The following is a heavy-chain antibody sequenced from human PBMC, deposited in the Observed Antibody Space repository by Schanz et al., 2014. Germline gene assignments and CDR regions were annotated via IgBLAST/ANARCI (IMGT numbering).Heavy chain of an antibody. CDR3: ASRSEYAPT. D-gene: IGHD2-8*01. J-gene: IGHJ5*02. CDR1: GFTVNTNY. CDR2: IYSRGGT. V-gene: IGHV3-53*01. Sequence: EVQLVESGGGLIQPGGSLRLSCAVSGFTVNTNYMSWVRQAPVKRLECISIIYSRGGTVQADSVKGRSTISRDISKNTLYLEMNSVRAEDTAVYYCASRSEYAPTWGQGILVTVSS.